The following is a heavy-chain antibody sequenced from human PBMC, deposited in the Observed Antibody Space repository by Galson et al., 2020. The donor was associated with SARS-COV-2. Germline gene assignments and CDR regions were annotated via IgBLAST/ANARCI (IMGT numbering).Heavy chain of an antibody. CDR3: ARDDYDYVWGSYSTDY. CDR2: ISYDGSNK. J-gene: IGHJ4*02. V-gene: IGHV3-30*01. CDR1: GFTFSSYA. D-gene: IGHD3-16*01. Sequence: GESLKISCAASGFTFSSYAMHWVRQAPGKGLEWVAVISYDGSNKYYADSVKGRFTISRDNSKNTLYLQMNSLRAEDTAVYYCARDDYDYVWGSYSTDYWGQGTLVTVSS.